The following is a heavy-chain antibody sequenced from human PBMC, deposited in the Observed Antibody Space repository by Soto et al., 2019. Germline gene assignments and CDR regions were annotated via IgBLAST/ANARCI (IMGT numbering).Heavy chain of an antibody. Sequence: SGGSLRLSCAASGFTFSSYSMNWVRQAPGKGLQWISYISSRSKTIYYTGSVEGRFTISRDNAKDSLYLQMNRLRDEDTAVYYCAREDIVGTRSFDYWGQGTLVTVSS. J-gene: IGHJ4*02. D-gene: IGHD1-26*01. CDR3: AREDIVGTRSFDY. CDR1: GFTFSSYS. V-gene: IGHV3-48*02. CDR2: ISSRSKTI.